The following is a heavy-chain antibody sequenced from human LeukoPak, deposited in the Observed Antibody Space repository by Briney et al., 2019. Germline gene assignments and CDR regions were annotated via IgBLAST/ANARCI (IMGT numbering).Heavy chain of an antibody. CDR2: IYYSGST. CDR3: ARTRSNYLDY. V-gene: IGHV4-59*08. CDR1: GGSISSYY. Sequence: SETLSLTCTVSGGSISSYYWSWIRQPPGKGLEWIGYIYYSGSTNYNPSLKSRVTISVDTSKNQFSLKLSSVTAADTAVYYCARTRSNYLDYWGQGTLVTASS. J-gene: IGHJ4*02.